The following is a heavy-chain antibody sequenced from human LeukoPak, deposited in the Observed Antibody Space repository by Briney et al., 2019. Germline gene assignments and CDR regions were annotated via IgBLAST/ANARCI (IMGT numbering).Heavy chain of an antibody. Sequence: VASVKVSCKASGYTFTGYYMHWVRQAPGQGLEWMGGIIPIFGTANYAQKFQGRVTITADESTSTAYMELSSLRPEDTAVYYCARAGDCSSTSCYYYYYMDVWGKGTTVTVSS. V-gene: IGHV1-69*13. CDR1: GYTFTGYY. CDR3: ARAGDCSSTSCYYYYYMDV. CDR2: IIPIFGTA. D-gene: IGHD2-2*01. J-gene: IGHJ6*03.